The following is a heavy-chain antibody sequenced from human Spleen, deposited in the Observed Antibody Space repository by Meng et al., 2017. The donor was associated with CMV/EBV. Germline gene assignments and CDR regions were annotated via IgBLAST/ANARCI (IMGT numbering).Heavy chain of an antibody. V-gene: IGHV4-34*01. CDR1: GGSFSGYY. CDR3: ARVRARGAFDI. J-gene: IGHJ3*02. CDR2: INHSGST. Sequence: GSLRLSCAVYGGSFSGYYWSWIRQPPGKGLEWIGEINHSGSTNYNPSLKSRVTISVDTSKNQFSLKLSSVTAADTAVYYCARVRARGAFDIWGQGTMVTVSS.